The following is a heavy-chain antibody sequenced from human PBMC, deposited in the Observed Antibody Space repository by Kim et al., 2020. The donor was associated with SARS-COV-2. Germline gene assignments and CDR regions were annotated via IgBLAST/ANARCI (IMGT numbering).Heavy chain of an antibody. CDR3: ARDHFLPATDNYYYY. CDR1: GDSVSRNRST. J-gene: IGHJ6*01. Sequence: SQTLSLTCAISGDSVSRNRSTWNWIRQSPSRGIESLGRTYYRSKWRNDYAESVKSRITINPDTSKNQFSLRLNSVTPEDTALYYCARDHFLPATDNYYYY. D-gene: IGHD6-25*01. V-gene: IGHV6-1*01. CDR2: TYYRSKWRN.